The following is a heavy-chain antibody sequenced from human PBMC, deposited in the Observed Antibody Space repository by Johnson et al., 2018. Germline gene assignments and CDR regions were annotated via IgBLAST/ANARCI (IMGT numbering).Heavy chain of an antibody. V-gene: IGHV3-30*18. D-gene: IGHD2/OR15-2a*01. CDR1: GFTFSSYG. J-gene: IGHJ6*02. CDR3: AKDSTAYGMDV. CDR2: ISYDGSNK. Sequence: QVQLQESGGGVVQPGRSLRLSCAASGFTFSSYGMHWVRQAPGKGLEWVAGISYDGSNKYYADSVKGRFTISRDNSKNTLYLQMNSLRAEDTAVYYCAKDSTAYGMDVWGQGTTVTVSS.